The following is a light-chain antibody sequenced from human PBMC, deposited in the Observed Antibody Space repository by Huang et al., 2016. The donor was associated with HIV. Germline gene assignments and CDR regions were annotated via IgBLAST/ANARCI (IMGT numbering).Light chain of an antibody. J-gene: IGKJ3*01. CDR2: AAS. V-gene: IGKV1-27*01. Sequence: DIQMTQSPSSLSASVGDRVTITCRASQGISNYLAWYQQKPGKVPTLLIYAASTLQSGVPSRFSGSGSGTDFTLTISSLQPEDVATYYCQKYNSAPRITFGPGTKVDIK. CDR1: QGISNY. CDR3: QKYNSAPRIT.